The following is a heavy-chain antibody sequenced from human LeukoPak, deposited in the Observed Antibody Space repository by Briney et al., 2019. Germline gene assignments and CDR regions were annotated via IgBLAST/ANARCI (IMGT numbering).Heavy chain of an antibody. CDR1: GITFSSYG. J-gene: IGHJ4*02. V-gene: IGHV3-23*01. CDR3: AKSKQQLPSPLEC. Sequence: PGGSLRLSCAASGITFSSYGMSWVRQAPGKGLEWVSSISSTGGTTYYADSVKGRFTISRDNSKNTLYLQMNSLRAEDTAVYYCAKSKQQLPSPLECWGQGTLVTVSS. CDR2: ISSTGGTT. D-gene: IGHD6-13*01.